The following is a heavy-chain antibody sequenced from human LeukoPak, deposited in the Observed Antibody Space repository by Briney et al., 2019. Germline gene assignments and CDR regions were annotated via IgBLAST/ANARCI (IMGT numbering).Heavy chain of an antibody. CDR1: GFTFSNAW. Sequence: GGSLRLSCAASGFTFSNAWMSWVRLAPGKGLEWVANIKEDGTETYYVDSVKGRFTISRDNAKNSLYLQMNSLRVEDTAVYYCAKEGRSLQTYWGQGTLVTVSS. D-gene: IGHD5-24*01. CDR3: AKEGRSLQTY. V-gene: IGHV3-7*03. CDR2: IKEDGTET. J-gene: IGHJ4*02.